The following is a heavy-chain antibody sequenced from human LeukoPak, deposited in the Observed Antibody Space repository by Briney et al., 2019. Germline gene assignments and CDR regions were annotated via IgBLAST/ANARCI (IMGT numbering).Heavy chain of an antibody. CDR2: ISAYNGNT. CDR3: ARLRITIFGVALIFDY. Sequence: ASVKVSCKASGYTFTSYGISWVRQAPGQGLEWMGWISAYNGNTNYAQKLQGRVTMTTDTSTSTAYMELRSLRPDDTAVYYCARLRITIFGVALIFDYWGQGTLVTVSS. J-gene: IGHJ4*02. D-gene: IGHD3-3*01. CDR1: GYTFTSYG. V-gene: IGHV1-18*01.